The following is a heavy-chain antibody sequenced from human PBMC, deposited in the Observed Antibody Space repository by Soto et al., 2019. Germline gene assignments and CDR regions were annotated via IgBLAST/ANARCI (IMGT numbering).Heavy chain of an antibody. V-gene: IGHV3-21*01. CDR3: ARDRIEDYYYYTDV. CDR2: ISSSSSYI. J-gene: IGHJ6*03. CDR1: GFTFSSYS. Sequence: GGSLRLSCAASGFTFSSYSMNWVRQAQGKGLEWVSSISSSSSYIYYADSVKGRFTISRDNAKNSLYLQMNSLRAEDTAVYYCARDRIEDYYYYTDVWGKGTTVTVSS. D-gene: IGHD2-21*01.